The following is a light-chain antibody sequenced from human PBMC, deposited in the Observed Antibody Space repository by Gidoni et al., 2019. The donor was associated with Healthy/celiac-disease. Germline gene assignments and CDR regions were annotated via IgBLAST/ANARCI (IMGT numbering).Light chain of an antibody. V-gene: IGKV3-15*01. J-gene: IGKJ2*01. CDR2: GAS. Sequence: QQHPGQAPRLLIYGASTRATGIPARFSGSGSGTEFTPTISSLQSEDVAVSYCQQYNNWHPYTFXQXTKLEIK. CDR3: QQYNNWHPYT.